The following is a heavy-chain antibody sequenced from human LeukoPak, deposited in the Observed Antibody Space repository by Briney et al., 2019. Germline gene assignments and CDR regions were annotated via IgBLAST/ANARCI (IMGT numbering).Heavy chain of an antibody. Sequence: ASVKVSCKASGYTFTSYYMHWVRQAPGQGLEWMGVISPSGGSTTYAQKFQGRVTLTRDMSTSTDYLELSSLRSEDTAVYYCARDYGYSSSWLEGIYYYYYMDVWGKGTTVTVSS. J-gene: IGHJ6*03. CDR3: ARDYGYSSSWLEGIYYYYYMDV. CDR2: ISPSGGST. V-gene: IGHV1-46*01. D-gene: IGHD6-13*01. CDR1: GYTFTSYY.